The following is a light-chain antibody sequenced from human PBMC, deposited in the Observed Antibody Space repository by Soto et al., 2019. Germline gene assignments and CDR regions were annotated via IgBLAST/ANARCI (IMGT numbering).Light chain of an antibody. CDR1: GSDVGAYDF. Sequence: QSALTQPASVSGSPGQSITISCTGNGSDVGAYDFVSWYQQHPGKAPRLLFYDVSNRPSGLSYRFSASKSGNTASLTISGLQAEDEADYYCSSYTGSDPPYVFGTGTKLTVL. J-gene: IGLJ1*01. CDR3: SSYTGSDPPYV. CDR2: DVS. V-gene: IGLV2-14*01.